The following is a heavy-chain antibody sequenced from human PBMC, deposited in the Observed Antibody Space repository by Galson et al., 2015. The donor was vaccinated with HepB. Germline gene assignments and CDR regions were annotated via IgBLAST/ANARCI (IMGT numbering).Heavy chain of an antibody. CDR3: AKGMSYDFCSGPRI. V-gene: IGHV3-23*01. J-gene: IGHJ4*02. CDR2: ISGSDGST. CDR1: GFTFSSYA. D-gene: IGHD3-3*01. Sequence: SLRLSCATSGFTFSSYAMSWVRQAPGKGLEWVSGISGSDGSTYYADSVRGRFTISRDNSKNTLYLQMDSLRAEDTAVYYCAKGMSYDFCSGPRIWGQGTLVTVSS.